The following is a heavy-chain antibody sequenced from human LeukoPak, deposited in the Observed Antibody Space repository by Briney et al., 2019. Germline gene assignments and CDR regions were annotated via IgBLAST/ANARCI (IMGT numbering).Heavy chain of an antibody. Sequence: GGSLRLSCAASGFTFSSYAMSWVRQAPGKGLERVSAISGSGGSTYYADSVKGRFTISRDNAKNSLYLQMNSLRAEDTAVYYCARGDDYGDYWGLYWGQGTLVTVSS. CDR2: ISGSGGST. D-gene: IGHD4-17*01. CDR3: ARGDDYGDYWGLY. V-gene: IGHV3-23*01. J-gene: IGHJ4*02. CDR1: GFTFSSYA.